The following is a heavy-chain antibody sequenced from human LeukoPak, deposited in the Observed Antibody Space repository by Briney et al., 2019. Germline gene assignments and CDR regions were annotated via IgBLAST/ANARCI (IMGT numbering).Heavy chain of an antibody. CDR2: INSDGSIT. Sequence: PGGALRLSCAASGFTFSSHWMHWVRQAPGKGLVWVSRINSDGSITSYADSVRGRFTISRDNAKNTLYLQMNSLRAEDTAVYYCADGIAAAGTWGQGTLVT. CDR3: ADGIAAAGT. CDR1: GFTFSSHW. J-gene: IGHJ5*02. D-gene: IGHD6-13*01. V-gene: IGHV3-74*01.